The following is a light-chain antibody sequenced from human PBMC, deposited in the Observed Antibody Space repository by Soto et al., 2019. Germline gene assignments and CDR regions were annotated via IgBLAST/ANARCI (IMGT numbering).Light chain of an antibody. CDR1: SSNIGAGYD. V-gene: IGLV1-40*01. CDR2: GNT. J-gene: IGLJ1*01. CDR3: QSFDSSLSGCYV. Sequence: QSVLTQPPSVSGAPGQTVTISCTGSSSNIGAGYDVHWYQQLPGTAPKLLIYGNTNRPSGVPDRFSGSRSGTSASLAITGLQAKDEADYYCQSFDSSLSGCYVFGTGTKLTVL.